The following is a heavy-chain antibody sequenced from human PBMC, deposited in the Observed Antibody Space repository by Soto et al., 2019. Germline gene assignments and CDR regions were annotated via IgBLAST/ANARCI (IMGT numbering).Heavy chain of an antibody. CDR1: GGSISSGGYY. J-gene: IGHJ5*02. Sequence: PSETLSLTCTVSGGSISSGGYYWSWIRQHPGKGLEWIGYIYYSGSTYYNPSLKSRVTISVDTSKNQFSLKLSSVTAADLAVYYCVRGVVRAVIMKERSNWFDAWGQGTLVTVSS. CDR2: IYYSGST. D-gene: IGHD3-10*02. CDR3: VRGVVRAVIMKERSNWFDA. V-gene: IGHV4-31*03.